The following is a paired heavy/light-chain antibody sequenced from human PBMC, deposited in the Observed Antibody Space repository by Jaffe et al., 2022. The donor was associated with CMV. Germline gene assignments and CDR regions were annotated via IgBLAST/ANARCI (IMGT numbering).Light chain of an antibody. V-gene: IGKV2-30*02. CDR2: KVS. J-gene: IGKJ5*01. Sequence: DVVMTQSPLSLPVTLGQPASISCRSSQSLVHSDGTTYLNWFHQRPGQSPRRLIYKVSNRDSGVPDRFSGSGSGTDFTLKISRVEAEDVGVYYCMQSTHWPPITFGQGTRLEIK. CDR3: MQSTHWPPIT. CDR1: QSLVHSDGTTY.
Heavy chain of an antibody. CDR1: GVTFSNYA. D-gene: IGHD2-15*01. J-gene: IGHJ5*02. V-gene: IGHV3-23*04. CDR3: TRFDPRLLHDDNDP. CDR2: ISGSRINI. Sequence: EVQLVESGGGFVQPGGSLRLSCVASGVTFSNYAMSWVRQAPGKGLEWISAISGSRINIFYADSVKGRFTISRDNSKNTLFLQMNSLRAEDTAVYYCTRFDPRLLHDDNDPWGQGTLVTVSS.